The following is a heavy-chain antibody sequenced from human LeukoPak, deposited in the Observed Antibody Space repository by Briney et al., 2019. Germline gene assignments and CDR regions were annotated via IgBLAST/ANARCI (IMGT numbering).Heavy chain of an antibody. Sequence: GVQRLSCAASGFTFSSYWMSWVRQAPGKGLEWVANIKQDGSDKYYVDSVKGRFTISRDNAKNSLYLQINSLRAEDTAVYYCARKMVVGSYFDYWGQGTPVTVSS. CDR2: IKQDGSDK. D-gene: IGHD2-15*01. CDR3: ARKMVVGSYFDY. J-gene: IGHJ4*02. V-gene: IGHV3-7*03. CDR1: GFTFSSYW.